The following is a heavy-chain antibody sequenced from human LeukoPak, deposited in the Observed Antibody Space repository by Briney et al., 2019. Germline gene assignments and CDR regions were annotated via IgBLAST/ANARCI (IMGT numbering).Heavy chain of an antibody. V-gene: IGHV3-21*04. Sequence: GGSLRLSCAASGFTFSSYWMNWVRQAPGKGLEWVSSISYTGTYIYYADSVKGRFTISRDNARNSLYLQMYSLRAEDTAIYYCVRDRGTYRPIDYWGQGTLVTVSS. CDR1: GFTFSSYW. D-gene: IGHD1-26*01. J-gene: IGHJ4*02. CDR2: ISYTGTYI. CDR3: VRDRGTYRPIDY.